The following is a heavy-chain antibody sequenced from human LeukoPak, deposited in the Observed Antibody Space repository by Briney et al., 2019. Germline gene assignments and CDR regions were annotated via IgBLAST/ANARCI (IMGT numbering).Heavy chain of an antibody. Sequence: PSETLSLTCTVSGGSISSYYWRWIRQPPGKGLEWIGYIYYSGSTNYNPSLKSRVTISVDTSKNQFSLKLSSVTAADTAVYYCARYGSGSYYTADYWGQGTLVTVSS. CDR2: IYYSGST. V-gene: IGHV4-59*08. D-gene: IGHD3-10*01. CDR1: GGSISSYY. J-gene: IGHJ4*02. CDR3: ARYGSGSYYTADY.